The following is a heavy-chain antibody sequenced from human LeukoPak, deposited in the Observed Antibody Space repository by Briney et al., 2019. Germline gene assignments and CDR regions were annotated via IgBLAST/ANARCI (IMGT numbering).Heavy chain of an antibody. CDR2: IYYSGST. Sequence: SQTLSLTCTVSGGSISSGDYYWSWIRQPPGKGLEWIGYIYYSGSTYYNPSLKSRVTISVDTSKNQFSLKLSSVTAADTAVYYCARGPYYYDSSGYNWFDPGAREPWSPSPQ. D-gene: IGHD3-22*01. J-gene: IGHJ5*02. V-gene: IGHV4-30-4*01. CDR1: GGSISSGDYY. CDR3: ARGPYYYDSSGYNWFDP.